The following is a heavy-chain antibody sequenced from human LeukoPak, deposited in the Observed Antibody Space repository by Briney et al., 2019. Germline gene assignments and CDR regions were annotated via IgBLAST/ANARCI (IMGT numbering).Heavy chain of an antibody. V-gene: IGHV4-38-2*02. D-gene: IGHD3-9*01. J-gene: IGHJ4*02. Sequence: SETLSLTCTVSGYSISSGYYWGWIRQPPGKGLEWIGSIYHSGSTYYNPSLKSRVTISVDTSKNQFSLKLSSVTAADTAVYYCARVNYDILTGPYYFDYWGQGTLVTVSS. CDR2: IYHSGST. CDR1: GYSISSGYY. CDR3: ARVNYDILTGPYYFDY.